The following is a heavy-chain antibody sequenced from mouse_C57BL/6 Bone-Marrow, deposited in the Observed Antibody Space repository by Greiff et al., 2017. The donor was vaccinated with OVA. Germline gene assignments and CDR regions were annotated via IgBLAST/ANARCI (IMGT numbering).Heavy chain of an antibody. CDR2: INSDGGST. CDR1: EYEFPSHD. D-gene: IGHD1-1*01. V-gene: IGHV5-2*03. CDR3: ARQILPGYFDV. J-gene: IGHJ1*03. Sequence: EVKVEESGGGLVQPGESLKLSCESNEYEFPSHDMSWVRKTPEKRLELVAAINSDGGSTYYPDTMERRFIISRDNTKKTLYLQMSSLRSEDTALYYCARQILPGYFDVWGTGTTVTVSS.